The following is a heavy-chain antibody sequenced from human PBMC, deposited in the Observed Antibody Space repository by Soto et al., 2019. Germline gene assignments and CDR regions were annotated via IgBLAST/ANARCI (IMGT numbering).Heavy chain of an antibody. CDR2: IIPIFGIA. CDR1: GGTFSSYA. V-gene: IGHV1-69*10. Sequence: SVKVSCKASGGTFSSYAISWVRQAPGQGLEWMGGIIPIFGIANYAQKFQGRVTITADKSTSTAYMELSSLRSEDTVVYYCARDMPGIAGGDFDYWGQGTLDTVSA. J-gene: IGHJ4*02. D-gene: IGHD6-13*01. CDR3: ARDMPGIAGGDFDY.